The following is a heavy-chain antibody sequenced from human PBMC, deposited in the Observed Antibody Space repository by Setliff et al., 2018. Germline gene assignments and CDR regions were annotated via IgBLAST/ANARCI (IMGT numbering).Heavy chain of an antibody. J-gene: IGHJ3*02. CDR3: ARESKVAPGHTAMVLAPRWAFDI. D-gene: IGHD5-18*01. CDR1: GGTFSSYA. CDR2: IIPIFGTA. Sequence: GASVKVSCKASGGTFSSYAISWVRQAPGQGLEWMGGIIPIFGTANYAQKFQGRVTITADESTSTAYMELSSLKSEDTAVYYCARESKVAPGHTAMVLAPRWAFDIWGQGTMVTVSS. V-gene: IGHV1-69*13.